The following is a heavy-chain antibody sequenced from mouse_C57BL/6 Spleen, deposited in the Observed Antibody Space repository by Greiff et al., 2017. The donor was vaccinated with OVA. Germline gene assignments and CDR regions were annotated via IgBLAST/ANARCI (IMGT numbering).Heavy chain of an antibody. V-gene: IGHV1-19*01. CDR1: GYTFTDYY. Sequence: VQLQQSGPVLVKPGASVKMSCKASGYTFTDYYMNWVKQSHGKSLEWIGVINPYNGGTSYNQKFKGKATLTVDKSSSTAYMELNSLTSEDSAVYYCARGDDGYYVDAMDYWGQGTSVTVSS. J-gene: IGHJ4*01. D-gene: IGHD2-3*01. CDR3: ARGDDGYYVDAMDY. CDR2: INPYNGGT.